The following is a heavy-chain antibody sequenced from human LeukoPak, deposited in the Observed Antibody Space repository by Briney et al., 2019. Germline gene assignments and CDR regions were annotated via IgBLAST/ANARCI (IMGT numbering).Heavy chain of an antibody. CDR1: GFIFSRYG. V-gene: IGHV3-15*01. CDR3: AHGSAQYYEY. D-gene: IGHD2-15*01. Sequence: GGSLRLSCAASGFIFSRYGMTWVRQAPGKGLEWVGRIRSQTAGGTTDFAAPVKGRFSISRDDSKNSLYLQMNSLTSEDTAVYYCAHGSAQYYEYWGQGTLVTVSS. CDR2: IRSQTAGGTT. J-gene: IGHJ1*01.